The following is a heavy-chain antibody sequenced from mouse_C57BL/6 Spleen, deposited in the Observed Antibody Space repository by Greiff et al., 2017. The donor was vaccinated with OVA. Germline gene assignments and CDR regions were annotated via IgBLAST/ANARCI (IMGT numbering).Heavy chain of an antibody. CDR1: GYTFTSYW. J-gene: IGHJ4*01. CDR2: IYPGNSDT. V-gene: IGHV1-5*01. CDR3: TRSGDYVYAMDY. Sequence: VQLQQSGTVLARPGASVKMSCKTSGYTFTSYWMHWVKQRPGQGLEWIGAIYPGNSDTSYNQQFKGQAKLTAVTSASTAYMELSSLTNEDSAVYYCTRSGDYVYAMDYWGQGTSVTVSS. D-gene: IGHD2-4*01.